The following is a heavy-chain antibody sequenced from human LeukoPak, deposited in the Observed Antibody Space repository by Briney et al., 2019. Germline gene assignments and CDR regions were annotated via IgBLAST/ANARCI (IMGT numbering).Heavy chain of an antibody. CDR3: ARVRFSSGWYIAFDM. D-gene: IGHD6-19*01. CDR1: GYTFTSYY. CDR2: INPSGGST. Sequence: ASVKVSCKASGYTFTSYYVHWVRQAPGQGLEWMGIINPSGGSTTYAQNFQGRITMTRDTSTSTVYMELGSLRSEDTAVYYCARVRFSSGWYIAFDMWGQGTMVTVSS. J-gene: IGHJ3*02. V-gene: IGHV1-46*01.